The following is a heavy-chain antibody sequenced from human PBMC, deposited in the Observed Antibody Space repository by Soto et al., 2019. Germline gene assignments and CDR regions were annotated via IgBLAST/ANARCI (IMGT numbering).Heavy chain of an antibody. V-gene: IGHV4-30-4*01. J-gene: IGHJ5*02. D-gene: IGHD3-10*01. Sequence: QVQLQESGPGLVKPSQTLSLTCTVSGGSISSGDYYWSWIRQPPGKGLEWIGYIYYSGSTYYNPSLKSRVTISVATSKNHFSLKLSSVTAADTAVYDCARGVTMVRGVIIPWFDPWGQGTLVTVSS. CDR3: ARGVTMVRGVIIPWFDP. CDR1: GGSISSGDYY. CDR2: IYYSGST.